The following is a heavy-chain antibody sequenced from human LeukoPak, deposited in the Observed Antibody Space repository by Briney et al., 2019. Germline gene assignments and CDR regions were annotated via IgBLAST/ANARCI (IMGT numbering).Heavy chain of an antibody. V-gene: IGHV3-21*01. J-gene: IGHJ1*01. CDR2: ISSSSSYI. CDR1: GFTFSSYS. CDR3: ARAAAGTGYFQH. Sequence: GGSLRLSRAASGFTFSSYSMNWVRQAPGKGLEWVSSISSSSSYIYYADSVKGRFTISRDNAKNSLYLQMNSLRAEDTAVYYCARAAAGTGYFQHWGQGTLVTVSS. D-gene: IGHD6-13*01.